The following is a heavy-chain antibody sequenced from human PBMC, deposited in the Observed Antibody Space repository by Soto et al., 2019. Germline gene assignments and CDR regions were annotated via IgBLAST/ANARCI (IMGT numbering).Heavy chain of an antibody. CDR2: ISASGNLI. Sequence: GGSLRLSCAASGFIFSNHAMSWVRQAPGKGLEWASGISASGNLIYYADSVKGRFNMSRDNSKNTLYLQMNSLRAEDTAVYFCAKRQGIGSAAKNFDFWGQGTLVTVSS. J-gene: IGHJ4*02. CDR3: AKRQGIGSAAKNFDF. CDR1: GFIFSNHA. V-gene: IGHV3-23*01. D-gene: IGHD6-13*01.